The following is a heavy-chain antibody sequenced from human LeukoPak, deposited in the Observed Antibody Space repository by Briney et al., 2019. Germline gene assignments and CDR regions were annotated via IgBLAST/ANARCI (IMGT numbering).Heavy chain of an antibody. Sequence: SETLSLTCAVYGGSFSGYHWSWIRQPPGKGLEWIGEINHSGSTNYNPSLKSRVTISVDTSKNQFSLKLSSVTGADTAVYYCARHNTMTGFDYWGQGTMVTVSS. J-gene: IGHJ4*02. V-gene: IGHV4-34*01. CDR2: INHSGST. CDR1: GGSFSGYH. D-gene: IGHD3-22*01. CDR3: ARHNTMTGFDY.